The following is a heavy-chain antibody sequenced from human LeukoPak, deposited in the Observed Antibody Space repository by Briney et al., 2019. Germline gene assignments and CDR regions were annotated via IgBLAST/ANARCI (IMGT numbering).Heavy chain of an antibody. D-gene: IGHD1-26*01. Sequence: SETLSLTCTVSGGSISSGSYYWSWIRQPAGKGLECIGRIYTTGSTNYNPSLKSRVTISVDTSKNQFSLKLSSVPAADTAVYYCARGAASGNFDSWGQGTLVTVSS. V-gene: IGHV4-61*02. CDR3: ARGAASGNFDS. J-gene: IGHJ4*02. CDR1: GGSISSGSYY. CDR2: IYTTGST.